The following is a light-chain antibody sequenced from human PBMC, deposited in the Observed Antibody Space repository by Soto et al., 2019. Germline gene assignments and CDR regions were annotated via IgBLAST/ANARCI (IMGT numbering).Light chain of an antibody. Sequence: IQMNQSPSSVSSSLGDSVTITCRASQRISTYLKWYQQKTGKAPTLLIYDESNLQSGVPSRLSGGGSGTDLILTISSMQPEDFVTYYCQKSYSTLRTFGQGTKVDI. J-gene: IGKJ1*01. CDR1: QRISTY. V-gene: IGKV1-39*01. CDR2: DES. CDR3: QKSYSTLRT.